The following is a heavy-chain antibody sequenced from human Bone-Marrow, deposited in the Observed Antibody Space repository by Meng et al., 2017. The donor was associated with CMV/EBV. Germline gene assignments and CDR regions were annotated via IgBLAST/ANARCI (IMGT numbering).Heavy chain of an antibody. CDR3: ARDLLAAFGVVTLYYYYGMDV. J-gene: IGHJ6*02. D-gene: IGHD3-3*01. CDR2: IYYSGST. CDR1: GGSISSSNYF. Sequence: SETLSLTCTVSGGSISSSNYFWGWIRQPPGKGLEWIGSIYYSGSTYYNPSLKSRVTISVDTSKNQFSLKLSSVTAADTAVYYCARDLLAAFGVVTLYYYYGMDVWGQGTTVTVSS. V-gene: IGHV4-39*07.